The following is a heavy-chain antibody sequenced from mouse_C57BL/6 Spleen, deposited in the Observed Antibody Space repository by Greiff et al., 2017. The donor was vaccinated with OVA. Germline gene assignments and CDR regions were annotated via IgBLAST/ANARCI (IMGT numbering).Heavy chain of an antibody. V-gene: IGHV1-19*01. CDR1: GYTFTDYY. CDR3: ARDDSGYFDY. J-gene: IGHJ2*01. CDR2: INPYNGGT. D-gene: IGHD2-12*01. Sequence: VQLQQSGPVLVKPGASVKMSCKASGYTFTDYYMNWVKQSHGKSLEWIGVINPYNGGTSYNQKFKGKATLTVDKSSSTAYMELNSLTSEDSAVYYCARDDSGYFDYWGQGTTLTVSS.